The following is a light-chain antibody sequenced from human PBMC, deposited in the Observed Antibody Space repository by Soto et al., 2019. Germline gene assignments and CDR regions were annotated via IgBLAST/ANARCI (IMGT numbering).Light chain of an antibody. CDR2: EGS. Sequence: QSALTQPASVSGSPGQSITISCTATSSDVGSYNLVSWYQQHPGKAPKVMIYEGSKRPSGISNRFSGSKSGNTASLTISGLQAEDEADYYCCSYAGSSTYYVFGTGTQLTVL. J-gene: IGLJ1*01. CDR3: CSYAGSSTYYV. CDR1: SSDVGSYNL. V-gene: IGLV2-23*01.